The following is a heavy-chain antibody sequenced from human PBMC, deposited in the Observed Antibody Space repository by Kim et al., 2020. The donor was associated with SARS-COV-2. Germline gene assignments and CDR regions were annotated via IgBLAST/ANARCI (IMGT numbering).Heavy chain of an antibody. V-gene: IGHV3-33*01. D-gene: IGHD5-18*01. J-gene: IGHJ6*02. CDR3: ARDGDVDTDYGMDV. Sequence: ADSVKGRFTISRDNSKNTLYLQMNSLRAEDTAVYYCARDGDVDTDYGMDVWGQGTTVTVSS.